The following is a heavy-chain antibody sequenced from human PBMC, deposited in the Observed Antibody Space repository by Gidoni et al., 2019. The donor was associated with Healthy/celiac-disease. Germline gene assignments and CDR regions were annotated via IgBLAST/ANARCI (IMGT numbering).Heavy chain of an antibody. CDR1: GGTFSSYA. D-gene: IGHD3-22*01. CDR2: SLPIFGTA. J-gene: IGHJ3*02. CDR3: ARDFQDYYDSSGYYYYAFDI. Sequence: VQLVQSGAEVKKPGSSVKVSCKASGGTFSSYAISWVRQAPGHGREWMGGSLPIFGTANYAQTFQGRVTITADESTSTAYMELSSLRSEDTAVYYCARDFQDYYDSSGYYYYAFDIWGQGTMVTVSS. V-gene: IGHV1-69*01.